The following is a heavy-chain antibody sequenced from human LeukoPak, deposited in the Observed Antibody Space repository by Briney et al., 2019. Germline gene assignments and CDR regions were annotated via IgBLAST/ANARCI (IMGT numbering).Heavy chain of an antibody. CDR3: AKDLVRGADC. Sequence: PGGSLRLSCEASGFTFSNSAMSWVRQAPGKGLEWVSATTGSGGSTFYADSVRGRFIISRDNSKNTLYLQMNSLRAEDTVMYYCAKDLVRGADCWGQGTLVTVSS. J-gene: IGHJ4*02. CDR1: GFTFSNSA. CDR2: TTGSGGST. D-gene: IGHD3-10*01. V-gene: IGHV3-23*01.